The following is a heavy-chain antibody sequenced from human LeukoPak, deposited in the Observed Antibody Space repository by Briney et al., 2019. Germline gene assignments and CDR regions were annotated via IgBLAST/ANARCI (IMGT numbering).Heavy chain of an antibody. CDR1: GYTFTGYY. V-gene: IGHV1-2*02. J-gene: IGHJ4*02. CDR3: ARGSSSSWILDY. Sequence: ASVKVSCKASGYTFTGYYMHWVRQSPGQGLEWMGWINPNSGGTNYAQKFQGRVTMTRDTSISTAYMELSRLRSDDTAVYYCARGSSSSWILDYWGQGTLVTVSS. D-gene: IGHD6-13*01. CDR2: INPNSGGT.